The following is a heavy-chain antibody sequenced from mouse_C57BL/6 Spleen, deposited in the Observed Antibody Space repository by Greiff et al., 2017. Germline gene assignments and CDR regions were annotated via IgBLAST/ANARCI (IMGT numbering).Heavy chain of an antibody. Sequence: EVQLQQSGAELVKPGASVKLSCTASGFNIIDYYMHWVKQRTEQGLEWIGRIDPEDGETKYAPKFQGKATITADTSSNTAYLQLSSLTSEDTAVYYCARYDYDEYYFDYWGQGTTLTVSS. V-gene: IGHV14-2*01. CDR3: ARYDYDEYYFDY. CDR2: IDPEDGET. CDR1: GFNIIDYY. D-gene: IGHD2-4*01. J-gene: IGHJ2*01.